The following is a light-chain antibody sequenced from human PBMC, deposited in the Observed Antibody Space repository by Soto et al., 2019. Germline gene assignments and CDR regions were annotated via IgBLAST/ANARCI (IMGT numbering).Light chain of an antibody. CDR3: QQANSFPLT. V-gene: IGKV1-12*01. CDR2: AAS. CDR1: QGISSY. Sequence: DIQMTQSPSSVSASVGDRVTITCRASQGISSYLAWYQQKPGKAPNLLIYAASSLHSGVPSRFGGSGSGTDFTLTISSLQPEDFATYYCQQANSFPLTCGGGTKVEIK. J-gene: IGKJ4*01.